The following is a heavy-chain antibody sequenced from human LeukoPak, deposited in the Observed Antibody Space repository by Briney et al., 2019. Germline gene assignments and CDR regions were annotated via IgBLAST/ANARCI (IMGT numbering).Heavy chain of an antibody. D-gene: IGHD2-15*01. Sequence: GGSLRLSCAASGFTFSSYAMSWVRQAPGKGLEWVSAISGSGGSTYYADSVKGRFTISRDNSKNTLYLQMNNLRAEDTAIYYCARVGSRYCSGANCYDGFWGQGTLVSVSS. CDR2: ISGSGGST. CDR1: GFTFSSYA. V-gene: IGHV3-23*01. J-gene: IGHJ4*02. CDR3: ARVGSRYCSGANCYDGF.